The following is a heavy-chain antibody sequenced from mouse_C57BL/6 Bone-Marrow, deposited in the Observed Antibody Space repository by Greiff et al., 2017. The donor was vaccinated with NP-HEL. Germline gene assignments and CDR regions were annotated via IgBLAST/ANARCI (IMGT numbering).Heavy chain of an antibody. CDR1: GYTFTGNW. CDR2: ILPGSGNT. Sequence: QVQLQQSGAELMKPGASVKLSCKATGYTFTGNWIEWVKQRPGHGLEWIGEILPGSGNTYYNERFKGKATFTADTSSNTAYMPLSSLTTEDSAIYYCARDYYGSSYFDYWGQGTTLTVSS. V-gene: IGHV1-9*01. CDR3: ARDYYGSSYFDY. D-gene: IGHD1-1*01. J-gene: IGHJ2*01.